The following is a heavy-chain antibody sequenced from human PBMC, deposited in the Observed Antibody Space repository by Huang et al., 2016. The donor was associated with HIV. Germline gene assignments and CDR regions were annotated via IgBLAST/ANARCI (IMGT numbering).Heavy chain of an antibody. D-gene: IGHD3-22*01. Sequence: QLRLQESGSGLVKPSQTLSLTCAVSGASISSGGYSWRWIRQPPGKGLEWIGYISHSRSTYYNPSLKSRVTTSVDKSKNQFSLKLNSLTAADTAVYYCARGDYDTRGYYGWFDPWGQGTLVTVSS. CDR2: ISHSRST. V-gene: IGHV4-30-2*01. CDR1: GASISSGGYS. CDR3: ARGDYDTRGYYGWFDP. J-gene: IGHJ5*02.